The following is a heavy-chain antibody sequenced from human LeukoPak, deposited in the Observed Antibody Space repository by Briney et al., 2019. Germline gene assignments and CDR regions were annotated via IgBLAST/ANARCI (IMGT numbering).Heavy chain of an antibody. CDR1: VYTFTSYG. J-gene: IGHJ4*02. CDR2: ISAYNGNT. CDR3: ASNTGTVFDY. D-gene: IGHD1-7*01. V-gene: IGHV1-18*01. Sequence: ASVKVSCKGSVYTFTSYGISWVRQAPGQGLEWMGWISAYNGNTNYAQKLQGRVTMTTDTSTSTAYMELRSLRSDDTAVYYCASNTGTVFDYWGQGARVTVSS.